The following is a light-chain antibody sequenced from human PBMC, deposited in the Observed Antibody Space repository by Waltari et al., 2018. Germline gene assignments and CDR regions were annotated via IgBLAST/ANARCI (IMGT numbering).Light chain of an antibody. CDR1: QGISSN. J-gene: IGKJ4*01. V-gene: IGKV1-9*01. CDR2: AAS. Sequence: VTCRASQGISSNLAWYQQKPGKAPKLLIYAASTLQSEVPSRFSGSGSGTEYILTISSLQPEDFATYYCQQLSSYPLTFGGGTKVEI. CDR3: QQLSSYPLT.